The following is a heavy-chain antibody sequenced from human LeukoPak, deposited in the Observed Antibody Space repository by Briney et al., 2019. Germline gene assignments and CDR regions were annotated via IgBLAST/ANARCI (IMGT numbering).Heavy chain of an antibody. CDR2: INANSGGT. CDR1: GYTFSVYY. J-gene: IGHJ4*02. D-gene: IGHD5-18*01. CDR3: ARVDETAMAGWYLDY. V-gene: IGHV1-2*02. Sequence: ASVKVSCKASGYTFSVYYVHWVRQAPGQGLEWMGWINANSGGTNYAQKFQGRVTMTRDTSISTAYMELSRLRSDDTAVYYCARVDETAMAGWYLDYWGQGTLVTVSS.